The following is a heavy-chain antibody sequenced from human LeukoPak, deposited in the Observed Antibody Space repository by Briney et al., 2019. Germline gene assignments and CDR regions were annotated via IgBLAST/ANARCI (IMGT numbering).Heavy chain of an antibody. V-gene: IGHV3-23*01. Sequence: GGSLRRSCAASGFTFSSYAVSWVRQAPGKGLEWVSAISGSGGSTYYADSVKGRFTISRDNSKNTLYLQMNSLRAEDTAVYYCAKDRAYCGGDCYPGSDFDYWGQGTLVTVSS. CDR1: GFTFSSYA. CDR3: AKDRAYCGGDCYPGSDFDY. CDR2: ISGSGGST. D-gene: IGHD2-21*02. J-gene: IGHJ4*02.